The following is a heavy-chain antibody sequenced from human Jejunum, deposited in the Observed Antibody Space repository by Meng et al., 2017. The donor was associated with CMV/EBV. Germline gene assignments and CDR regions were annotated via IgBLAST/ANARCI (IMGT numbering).Heavy chain of an antibody. CDR3: ARQIRPIDY. V-gene: IGHV3-11*01. Sequence: LSWAASGFIFSDYYMNWIRQAPGKGLEWVSYISSSGSTIYYADSVKGRFTISRDNAKNSLYLQMNSLRADDTAVYYCARQIRPIDYWGQGTLVTVSS. CDR1: GFIFSDYY. D-gene: IGHD3-10*01. J-gene: IGHJ4*02. CDR2: ISSSGSTI.